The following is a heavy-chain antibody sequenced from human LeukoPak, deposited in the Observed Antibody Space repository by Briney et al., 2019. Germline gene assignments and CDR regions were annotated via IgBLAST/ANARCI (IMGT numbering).Heavy chain of an antibody. CDR1: GGSISSSSYY. V-gene: IGHV4-39*01. D-gene: IGHD2-2*01. CDR2: IYYSGST. J-gene: IGHJ4*02. CDR3: ARRPLQCSSTSCYLDY. Sequence: SETLSLTCTVSGGSISSSSYYWGWIRQPPGKGLEWIGSIYYSGSTYCNPSLKSRVTISVDTSKNQFSLKLSSVTAADTAVYYCARRPLQCSSTSCYLDYWGQGTLVTVSS.